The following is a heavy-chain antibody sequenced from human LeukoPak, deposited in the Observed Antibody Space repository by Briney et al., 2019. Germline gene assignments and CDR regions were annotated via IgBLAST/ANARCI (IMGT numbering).Heavy chain of an antibody. CDR1: GFTFSNYG. CDR2: IWHDGSGK. V-gene: IGHV3-30*02. Sequence: GGSLRLSCAASGFTFSNYGMHWVRQAPGKGLEWVAIIWHDGSGKYYADSVKGRFTISRDNSKNTLYLQMNSLRAEDTAVYYCAKANPTDYWGQGTLVTVSS. CDR3: AKANPTDY. J-gene: IGHJ4*02.